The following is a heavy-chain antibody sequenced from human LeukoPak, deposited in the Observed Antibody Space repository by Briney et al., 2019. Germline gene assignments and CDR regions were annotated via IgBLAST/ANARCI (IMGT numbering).Heavy chain of an antibody. Sequence: PSQTLSLTCAVSGGSISSGGYSWSWIRQPPGKGLEWIGYIYHSGSTYYNPSLKSRVTISVDRSKNQFSLKLSSVTAADTAVYYRARGGYYYGSGSLKYAFDIWGQGTMVTVSS. CDR1: GGSISSGGYS. V-gene: IGHV4-30-2*01. CDR3: ARGGYYYGSGSLKYAFDI. D-gene: IGHD3-10*01. J-gene: IGHJ3*02. CDR2: IYHSGST.